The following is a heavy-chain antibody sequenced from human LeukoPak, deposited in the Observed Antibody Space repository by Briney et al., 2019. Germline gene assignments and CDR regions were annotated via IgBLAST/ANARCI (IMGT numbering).Heavy chain of an antibody. V-gene: IGHV5-51*01. CDR1: GYSFTSYW. CDR3: ARQRRSITIFGPPYDAFDI. J-gene: IGHJ3*02. D-gene: IGHD3-3*01. Sequence: GESLKISCKGSGYSFTSYWIGGGRQMPGKGLGGRGIIYPGDSDTSYSPSYQCQVTISADQSISTPYLQWSSLKASDTAMYYCARQRRSITIFGPPYDAFDIWGQGTMVTVSS. CDR2: IYPGDSDT.